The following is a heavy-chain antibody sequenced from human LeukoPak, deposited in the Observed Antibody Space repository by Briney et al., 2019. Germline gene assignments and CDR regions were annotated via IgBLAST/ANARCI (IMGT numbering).Heavy chain of an antibody. CDR1: GFTFSSYG. V-gene: IGHV3-30*02. Sequence: GGSLRLSCAASGFTFSSYGMHWVRQAPGKGLEWVAFIRYDGSNKYYADSVKGRFTISRDNSKNTLYLQMNSLRAEDTAVYYCAKDLLSGSYLLDYWGQGTLVTVSS. J-gene: IGHJ4*02. D-gene: IGHD1-26*01. CDR2: IRYDGSNK. CDR3: AKDLLSGSYLLDY.